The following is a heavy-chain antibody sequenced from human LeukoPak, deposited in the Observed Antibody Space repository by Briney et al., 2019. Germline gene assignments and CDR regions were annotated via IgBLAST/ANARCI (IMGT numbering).Heavy chain of an antibody. CDR3: ARGGYYGSGSYQFDY. D-gene: IGHD3-10*01. Sequence: GGSLRLSCAASGFTFSSYVMHWVRQAPGKGLEWVAVISDDGINKYYADSVKGRFTISRDNSKSALFLQLNSLRDEDTAVYYCARGGYYGSGSYQFDYWGQGTLVTVSS. CDR1: GFTFSSYV. V-gene: IGHV3-30-3*01. J-gene: IGHJ4*02. CDR2: ISDDGINK.